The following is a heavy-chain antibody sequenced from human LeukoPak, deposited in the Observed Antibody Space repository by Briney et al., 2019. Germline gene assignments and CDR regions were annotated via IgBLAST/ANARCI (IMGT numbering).Heavy chain of an antibody. V-gene: IGHV4-31*03. J-gene: IGHJ4*02. CDR2: IYYTGIT. CDR3: AASSGVTLGRF. D-gene: IGHD3-16*01. Sequence: SETLSLTCTVSGGSISSGTHYYNWIRQHQGKGLEWIGYIYYTGITSYDPSLKSRVTMSVDTSMNQVSLKVTSLTAADTAVYYCAASSGVTLGRFWGQGALVTVSS. CDR1: GGSISSGTHY.